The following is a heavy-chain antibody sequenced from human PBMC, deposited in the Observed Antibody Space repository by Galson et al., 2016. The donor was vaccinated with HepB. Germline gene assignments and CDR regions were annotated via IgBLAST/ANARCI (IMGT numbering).Heavy chain of an antibody. Sequence: SLRLSCAASGFTFSNYWMNWVRQAPGKGLVWVSRIVSDGGTSTYADSVKGRFISSRDNAGNTLYLQMNDLRVEDTAVYYCARGDGTGYHQSPDCWGQGTLVTVSS. CDR2: IVSDGGTS. CDR3: ARGDGTGYHQSPDC. CDR1: GFTFSNYW. D-gene: IGHD3-10*01. J-gene: IGHJ4*02. V-gene: IGHV3-74*03.